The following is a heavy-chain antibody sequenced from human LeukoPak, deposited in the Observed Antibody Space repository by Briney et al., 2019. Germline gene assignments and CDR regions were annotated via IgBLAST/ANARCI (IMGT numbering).Heavy chain of an antibody. CDR1: GFTFSSYS. D-gene: IGHD3-9*01. CDR3: ARGHLDYDILTGYSY. V-gene: IGHV3-21*01. CDR2: ISSSSSYI. Sequence: GGSLRLSCAASGFTFSSYSMNWVRQAPGKGLEWVSSISSSSSYIYYADSVKGRFTISRDNAKNSLYLQMNSLRAEDTAVYYCARGHLDYDILTGYSYRGQGTLVTVSS. J-gene: IGHJ4*02.